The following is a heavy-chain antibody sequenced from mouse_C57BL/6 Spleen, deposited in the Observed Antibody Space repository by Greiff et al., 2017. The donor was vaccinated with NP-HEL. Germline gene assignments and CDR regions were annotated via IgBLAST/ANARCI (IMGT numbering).Heavy chain of an antibody. J-gene: IGHJ4*01. CDR3: ARDRYGTRAMDY. V-gene: IGHV5-17*01. Sequence: EVQGVESGGGLVKPGGSLKLSCAASGFTFSDYGMHWVRQAPEKGLEWVAYISSGSSTIYYADTVQGRFTISRDNAKNTLFLQMTSLRSEDTAMYYCARDRYGTRAMDYWGQGTSVTVSS. CDR2: ISSGSSTI. D-gene: IGHD2-10*02. CDR1: GFTFSDYG.